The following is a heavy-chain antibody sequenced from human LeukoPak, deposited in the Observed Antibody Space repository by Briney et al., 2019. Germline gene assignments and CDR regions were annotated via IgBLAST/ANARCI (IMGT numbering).Heavy chain of an antibody. CDR2: MNPNSGNT. CDR1: GYTFTSYD. CDR3: ARASGYSGYGEDDAFDI. J-gene: IGHJ3*02. Sequence: ASVMVSCKASGYTFTSYDINWVRQATGQGLEWMGWMNPNSGNTGYAQKFQGRVTMTRNTPISTAYMELSSLRSEDTAVYYCARASGYSGYGEDDAFDIWGQGTMVTVSS. D-gene: IGHD5-12*01. V-gene: IGHV1-8*01.